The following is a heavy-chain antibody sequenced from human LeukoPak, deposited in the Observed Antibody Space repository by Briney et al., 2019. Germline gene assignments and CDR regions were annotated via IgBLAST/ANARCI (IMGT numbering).Heavy chain of an antibody. CDR1: GFTFSSYE. J-gene: IGHJ3*02. CDR2: ISSSGSTI. CDR3: ARDCGGGSCYGPYDAFDI. V-gene: IGHV3-48*03. Sequence: GGSLRLSCAASGFTFSSYEMNWVRQAPGKGLEWVSYISSSGSTIYYADSVKGRFTISGDNAKNSLYLQMNSLRAEDTAVYYCARDCGGGSCYGPYDAFDIWGQGTMVTVSS. D-gene: IGHD2-15*01.